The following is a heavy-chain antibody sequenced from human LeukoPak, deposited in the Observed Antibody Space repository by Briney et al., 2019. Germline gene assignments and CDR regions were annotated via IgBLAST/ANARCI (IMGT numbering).Heavy chain of an antibody. CDR2: IRYDGTNK. D-gene: IGHD3-22*01. V-gene: IGHV3-30*02. Sequence: GGSLRLSCAASGFSFSTYGMHWVRQAPGKGLEWVAFIRYDGTNKYYADSVKGRFTISRDNSKNTLYLQMNSLRAEDTAVYYCATYSSLNAREFQYWGQGTLVTVSS. CDR1: GFSFSTYG. CDR3: ATYSSLNAREFQY. J-gene: IGHJ1*01.